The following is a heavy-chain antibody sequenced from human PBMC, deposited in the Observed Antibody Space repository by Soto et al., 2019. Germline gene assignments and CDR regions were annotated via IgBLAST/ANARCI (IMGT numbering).Heavy chain of an antibody. V-gene: IGHV3-7*01. CDR3: ARSEYSTSSLPQFYYYYYGMDV. J-gene: IGHJ6*02. D-gene: IGHD6-6*01. Sequence: GGSLRLSCAASGFTFSSYWMSWVRQAPGKGLEWVANIKQDGSEKYYVDSVKGRFTISRDNAKNSLYLQMNSLRAEDTAVYYCARSEYSTSSLPQFYYYYYGMDVWGQGTTVTVSS. CDR2: IKQDGSEK. CDR1: GFTFSSYW.